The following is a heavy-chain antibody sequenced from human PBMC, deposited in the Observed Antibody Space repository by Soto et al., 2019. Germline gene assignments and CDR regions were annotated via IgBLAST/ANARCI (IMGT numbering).Heavy chain of an antibody. CDR3: AKGIWYGELPFDAFDI. Sequence: QVQLVESGGGVVQPGRSLRLSCAASGFTFSSYGMHWVRQAPGKGLEWVAVISYDGSNKYYADSVKGRFTISRDNSKNTLYLQMNSLRAEDTAVYYCAKGIWYGELPFDAFDIWGQGTMVTVSS. J-gene: IGHJ3*02. CDR1: GFTFSSYG. D-gene: IGHD3-10*01. CDR2: ISYDGSNK. V-gene: IGHV3-30*18.